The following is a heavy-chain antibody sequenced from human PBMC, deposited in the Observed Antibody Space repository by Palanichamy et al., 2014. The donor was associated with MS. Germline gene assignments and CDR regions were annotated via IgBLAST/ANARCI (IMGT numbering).Heavy chain of an antibody. CDR1: GFTFSTYS. J-gene: IGHJ4*01. V-gene: IGHV3-48*02. Sequence: EVQLVESGGGLVQPGGSLRLSCAASGFTFSTYSMNWVRQTPEKGLEWVSYISSGSSAIYYADSVKGRFTISRDNAKNSLYLQMNSLRDEDTALYYCTREKEAYVDHWGQGTLVTVSS. CDR2: ISSGSSAI. CDR3: TREKEAYVDH.